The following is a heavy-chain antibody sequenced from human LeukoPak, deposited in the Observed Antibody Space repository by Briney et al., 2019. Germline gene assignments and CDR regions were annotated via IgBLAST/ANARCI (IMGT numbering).Heavy chain of an antibody. V-gene: IGHV1-69*04. CDR1: GGTFSSYA. CDR3: ASGGPRYYDMLGFDY. Sequence: SVKVSCKASGGTFSSYAISWVRQAPGQGLEWMGRIIPTLGIANYAQKFQGRVTITADKSTSTAYMELSSLRSEDTAVYYCASGGPRYYDMLGFDYWGQGTLVTVSS. D-gene: IGHD3-9*01. CDR2: IIPTLGIA. J-gene: IGHJ4*02.